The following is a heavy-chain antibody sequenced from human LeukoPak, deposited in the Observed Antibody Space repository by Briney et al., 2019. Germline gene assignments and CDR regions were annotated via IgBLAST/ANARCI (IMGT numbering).Heavy chain of an antibody. CDR2: IIPIFGTA. CDR3: ALVRPYYDGSGYYYNWFDP. V-gene: IGHV1-69*13. Sequence: SVKVSCKASGGTFSSYAISWVRQAPGQGLEWMGGIIPIFGTANYAQKFQGRVTITADESTSTAYMELSSLRSEDTAVYYCALVRPYYDGSGYYYNWFDPWGQGTLVTVSS. CDR1: GGTFSSYA. J-gene: IGHJ5*02. D-gene: IGHD3-22*01.